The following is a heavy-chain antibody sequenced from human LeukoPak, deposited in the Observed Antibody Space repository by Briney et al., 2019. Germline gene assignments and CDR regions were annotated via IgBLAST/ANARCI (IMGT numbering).Heavy chain of an antibody. D-gene: IGHD3-22*01. J-gene: IGHJ3*02. CDR2: IRSKAYGGTT. V-gene: IGHV3-49*03. CDR3: TRVCPPYYYDSSGHGPDAFDI. CDR1: GFTFGDYT. Sequence: GSLRLSCTASGFTFGDYTMSWFRQAPGKGLEWVGFIRSKAYGGTTEYAASVKGRFTISRDDSKSIAYLQMNSLKTEDTAVYYCTRVCPPYYYDSSGHGPDAFDIWGQGTMVTVSS.